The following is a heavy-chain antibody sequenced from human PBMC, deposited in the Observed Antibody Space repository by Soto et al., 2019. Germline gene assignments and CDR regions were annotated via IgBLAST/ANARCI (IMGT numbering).Heavy chain of an antibody. CDR2: IYYSGST. Sequence: QVQLQESGPGLVKPSETLSLTCTVSGGSVSSGSHYWSWIRQPPGKGLEWIGYIYYSGSTNYNPSLKSRVTISVDTSKNQFSLKLSSVTAADTAVYYCASPRIAVADPYWYFDLWGRGTLVTVSS. V-gene: IGHV4-61*01. J-gene: IGHJ2*01. D-gene: IGHD6-19*01. CDR1: GGSVSSGSHY. CDR3: ASPRIAVADPYWYFDL.